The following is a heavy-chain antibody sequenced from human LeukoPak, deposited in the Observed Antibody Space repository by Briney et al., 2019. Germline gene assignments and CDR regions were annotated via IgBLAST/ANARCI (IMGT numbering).Heavy chain of an antibody. V-gene: IGHV3-48*03. CDR3: ARGSITMVHPYFDY. CDR2: ISSGSGSTR. CDR1: GFTFSSYE. J-gene: IGHJ4*02. D-gene: IGHD3-10*01. Sequence: GGSLRLSCAASGFTFSSYEMNWVRQAPGKGLEWVSYISSGSGSTRYYADSVKGRFTISRDNAKNSLYLQMNSLRAEDTAVYYCARGSITMVHPYFDYWGQGTLVTVSS.